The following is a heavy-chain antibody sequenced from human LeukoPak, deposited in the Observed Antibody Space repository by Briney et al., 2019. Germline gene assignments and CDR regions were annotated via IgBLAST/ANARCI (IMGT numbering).Heavy chain of an antibody. V-gene: IGHV1-8*01. CDR2: MNPNSGNT. Sequence: ASVKVSCKASGYSFTRYDLSWVRQATGQGLEWMGWMNPNSGNTGYAQKFQGRVTMTRDTSISTAYMELTSLTSEDTAIYYCARGLAVAGTGYWGQGTLVTVSS. J-gene: IGHJ4*02. CDR3: ARGLAVAGTGY. D-gene: IGHD6-19*01. CDR1: GYSFTRYD.